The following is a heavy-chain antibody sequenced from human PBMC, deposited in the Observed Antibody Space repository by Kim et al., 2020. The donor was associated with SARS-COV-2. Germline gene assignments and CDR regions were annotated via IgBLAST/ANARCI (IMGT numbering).Heavy chain of an antibody. CDR2: INTNTGNP. V-gene: IGHV7-4-1*02. CDR1: GYTFTSYA. D-gene: IGHD3-10*01. Sequence: ASVKVSCKASGYTFTSYALNWVRQAPGQGLEWMGWINTNTGNPTYAQGFTGRFVFSLDTSVSTAYLQISSLKAEDTAVYYCARGGRFTMVRGVPLVEDYGMDVWGQGTTVTVSS. J-gene: IGHJ6*02. CDR3: ARGGRFTMVRGVPLVEDYGMDV.